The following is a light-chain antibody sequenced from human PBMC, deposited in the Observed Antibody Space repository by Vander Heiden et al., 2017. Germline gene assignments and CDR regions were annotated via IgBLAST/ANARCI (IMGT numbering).Light chain of an antibody. Sequence: QSVLTQPASVSGSPGQSITISCTGTSSDVGAYNFVSWYQQHPGKAPKLMICSVSDRPSGVSNRFSGSKSGNTASLTISGLQADDEADYYCSSLTSSATRVVFGGGTKLTVL. V-gene: IGLV2-14*03. CDR2: SVS. CDR1: SSDVGAYNF. CDR3: SSLTSSATRVV. J-gene: IGLJ2*01.